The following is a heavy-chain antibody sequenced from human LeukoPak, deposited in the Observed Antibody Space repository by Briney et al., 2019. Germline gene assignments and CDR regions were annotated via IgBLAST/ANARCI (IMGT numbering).Heavy chain of an antibody. CDR1: GGSISSYY. D-gene: IGHD6-13*01. Sequence: PSETLSLTCTVSGGSISSYYWSWIRQPPGKGLEWIGYIYYSGSTNYNPSLKSRVTISVDTSKNQFSLELSSVTAADTAVYYCARHSSRYQYYFDYWGQGTLVTVSS. CDR2: IYYSGST. J-gene: IGHJ4*02. V-gene: IGHV4-59*08. CDR3: ARHSSRYQYYFDY.